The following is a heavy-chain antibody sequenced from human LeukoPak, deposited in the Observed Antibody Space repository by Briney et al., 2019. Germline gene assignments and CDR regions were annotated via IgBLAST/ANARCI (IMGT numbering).Heavy chain of an antibody. CDR2: INHSGCT. CDR1: GGSFSGYY. D-gene: IGHD6-13*01. CDR3: AGGAYDVWQQLSHWGYYYYYGMDV. Sequence: SETLSLTCAVYGGSFSGYYWSWIRQPPGKGLEWIGEINHSGCTNYNPSLKSRVTISVDTSKNQFSLKLSSVTAADTAVYYCAGGAYDVWQQLSHWGYYYYYGMDVWGQGTTVTVSS. J-gene: IGHJ6*02. V-gene: IGHV4-34*01.